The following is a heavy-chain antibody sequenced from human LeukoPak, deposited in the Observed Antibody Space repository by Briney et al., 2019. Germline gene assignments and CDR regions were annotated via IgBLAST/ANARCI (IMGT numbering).Heavy chain of an antibody. CDR2: TIPIRGMT. D-gene: IGHD3-16*01. V-gene: IGHV1-69*04. Sequence: SVKVSCKISGGTFGSYGISWVRQAPGQGLEWMGRTIPIRGMTNYAQRFQGRVTITADTTTSTAYMELSSLTSEDTAVYFCARGPYDGTYYFDSWGQGTLVIVSS. CDR1: GGTFGSYG. J-gene: IGHJ4*02. CDR3: ARGPYDGTYYFDS.